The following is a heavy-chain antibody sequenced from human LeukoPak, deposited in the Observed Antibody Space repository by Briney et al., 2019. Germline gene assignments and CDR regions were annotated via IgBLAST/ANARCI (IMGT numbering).Heavy chain of an antibody. Sequence: GGSLRLSCAASGFTFSSYSMNWVRQAPGKGLEWVSTISGSGGTTNYADSVKGRFTISRDNSKNTLYLQMNSLRAEDTAEYYCAKGRYGSGGEFDYWGQGTLVTVFS. D-gene: IGHD3-10*01. V-gene: IGHV3-23*01. J-gene: IGHJ4*02. CDR1: GFTFSSYS. CDR2: ISGSGGTT. CDR3: AKGRYGSGGEFDY.